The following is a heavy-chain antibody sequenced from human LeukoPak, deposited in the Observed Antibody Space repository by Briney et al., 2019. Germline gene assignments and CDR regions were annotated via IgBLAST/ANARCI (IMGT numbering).Heavy chain of an antibody. CDR2: INPNSGST. CDR1: GYTFTGYY. J-gene: IGHJ5*02. CDR3: ARVVAGNWFDP. Sequence: GASVKVSCKASGYTFTGYYMHWVRQAPGQGLEWMGWINPNSGSTNYAQKFQGRVTMTRDTSITTAYMELSRLRSDDTAVYYCARVVAGNWFDPWGQGTLVTVSS. D-gene: IGHD6-19*01. V-gene: IGHV1-2*02.